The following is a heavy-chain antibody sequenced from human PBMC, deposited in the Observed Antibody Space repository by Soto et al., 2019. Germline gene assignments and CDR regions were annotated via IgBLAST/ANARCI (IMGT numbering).Heavy chain of an antibody. V-gene: IGHV3-7*03. CDR2: IKQDGSEK. Sequence: EVQLVESGGGLVQPGGSLRLSCAASGFTFTSFWMSWVRQAPGKGLEWVANIKQDGSEKYYVDSVKGRFTISRYNAKTSLYLQMNSLRAEDPDVYYCAREGVGAGVDYWGQGTLVTVSS. D-gene: IGHD1-26*01. J-gene: IGHJ4*02. CDR1: GFTFTSFW. CDR3: AREGVGAGVDY.